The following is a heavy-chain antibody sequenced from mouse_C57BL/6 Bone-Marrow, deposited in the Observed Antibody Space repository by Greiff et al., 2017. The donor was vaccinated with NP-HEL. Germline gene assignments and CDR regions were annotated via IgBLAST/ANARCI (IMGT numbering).Heavy chain of an antibody. V-gene: IGHV1-84*01. CDR2: IYPGSGNT. D-gene: IGHD1-1*01. Sequence: QVQLQQSGPELVKPGASVKISCKASGYTFTDYYINWVKQRPGQGLEWIGWIYPGSGNTKYNEKFKGKATLTVDTSSSTAYMQLNSLTSEDSAVYFCARASTVVATGRYFDYWGQGTTLTVSS. CDR3: ARASTVVATGRYFDY. J-gene: IGHJ2*01. CDR1: GYTFTDYY.